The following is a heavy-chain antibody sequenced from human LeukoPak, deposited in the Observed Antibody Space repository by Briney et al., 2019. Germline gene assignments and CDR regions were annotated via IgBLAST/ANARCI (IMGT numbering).Heavy chain of an antibody. Sequence: ASVKVSCKASGYTFSSYGIGWVRQAPRKGLEWMGWITAGNGNTNYAQKVQGRVTMTTDTSTSTAYMELRSLRSDDTAVYFCARDLARGYSYGYNAFDIWGQGTMVTVSS. CDR3: ARDLARGYSYGYNAFDI. CDR1: GYTFSSYG. CDR2: ITAGNGNT. V-gene: IGHV1-18*01. J-gene: IGHJ3*02. D-gene: IGHD5-18*01.